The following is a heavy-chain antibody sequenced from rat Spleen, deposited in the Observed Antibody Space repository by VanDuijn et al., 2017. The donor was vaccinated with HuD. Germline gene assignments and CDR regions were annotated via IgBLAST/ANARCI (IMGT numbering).Heavy chain of an antibody. CDR2: ISSDGGYT. V-gene: IGHV5-58*01. CDR3: AVSGYGY. CDR1: GFTFSTYW. J-gene: IGHJ2*01. Sequence: EVQLVETGGGLVQPGRSLKLSCVASGFTFSTYWMYWVRQAPGKGLEWVSSISSDGGYTYYPDSVKGRFTISRDNAENTVYLQMNSLRIEDTATYYCAVSGYGYWGQGVMVTVSS. D-gene: IGHD4-3*01.